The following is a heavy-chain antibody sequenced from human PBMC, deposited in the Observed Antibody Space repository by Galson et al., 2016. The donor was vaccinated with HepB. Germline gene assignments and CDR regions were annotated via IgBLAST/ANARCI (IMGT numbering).Heavy chain of an antibody. J-gene: IGHJ4*02. D-gene: IGHD1-1*01. V-gene: IGHV3-23*01. CDR3: AKERLVRRIFDH. CDR2: ISTRRTT. CDR1: GFVFSNFG. Sequence: SLRLSCAASGFVFSNFGLRWVLQAPGKGLEWVASISTRRTTYYSDSVQGRFTISRDNSNNTLYLQMNGLRAEDTAVYYCAKERLVRRIFDHWGQGTLLTVSS.